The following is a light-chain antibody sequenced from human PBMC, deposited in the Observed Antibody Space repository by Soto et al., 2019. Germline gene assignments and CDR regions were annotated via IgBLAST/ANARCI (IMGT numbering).Light chain of an antibody. CDR2: GAS. CDR1: QSVSSTY. V-gene: IGKV3-20*01. CDR3: HQYGNSYT. Sequence: EIVVTPSPSALSVSPGERATLSFRASQSVSSTYLAWYQQKPGQAPRLLIYGASSRATGIPDRFSGSGSGTDFTLTISRLEPEDLAVYYCHQYGNSYTFGQGTKVDI. J-gene: IGKJ2*01.